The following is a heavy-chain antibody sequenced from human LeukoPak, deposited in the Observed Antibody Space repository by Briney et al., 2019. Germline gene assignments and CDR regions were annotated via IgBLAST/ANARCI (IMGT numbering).Heavy chain of an antibody. D-gene: IGHD3-22*01. Sequence: GGSLRLSCAASGFTFSSYWMHWVRQAPGKGLVWVSRINSDGSSTSYADSVKGRFTISRDNAKNTLYLQMNSLRAEDTAVYYCARGLAYYYDSSGYYPLRYWGQGTLVTASS. CDR2: INSDGSST. CDR1: GFTFSSYW. CDR3: ARGLAYYYDSSGYYPLRY. V-gene: IGHV3-74*01. J-gene: IGHJ4*02.